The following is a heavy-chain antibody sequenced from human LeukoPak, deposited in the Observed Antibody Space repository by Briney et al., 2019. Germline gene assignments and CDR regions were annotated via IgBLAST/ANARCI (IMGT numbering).Heavy chain of an antibody. CDR1: GFTFNNYG. CDR3: AKDPDCTSGICYTFFDY. D-gene: IGHD2-8*01. V-gene: IGHV3-23*01. J-gene: IGHJ4*02. CDR2: INAGGSHS. Sequence: GGSLRLSCVASGFTFNNYGMIWVRRAPGKGLEWVAGINAGGSHSYYADSVNGRFTSSRDNSKNTLYLQMNSLRAEDTAVYYCAKDPDCTSGICYTFFDYWGQGTLVTVSS.